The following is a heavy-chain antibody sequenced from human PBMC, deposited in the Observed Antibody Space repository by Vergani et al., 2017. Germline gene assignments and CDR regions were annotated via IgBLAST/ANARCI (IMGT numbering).Heavy chain of an antibody. V-gene: IGHV3-23*01. CDR2: ISGSGGST. Sequence: EVQLLESGGGLVQPGGSLRLSCAASGFTFSSYAMSWVRQAPGKGLEWVSAISGSGGSTYYADSVKGRFTISRDNSKNTLYLQMNSLRAEATAVYYCAIKKSLTGYEFDPWGQGTLGTVSS. CDR3: AIKKSLTGYEFDP. CDR1: GFTFSSYA. J-gene: IGHJ5*02. D-gene: IGHD3-9*01.